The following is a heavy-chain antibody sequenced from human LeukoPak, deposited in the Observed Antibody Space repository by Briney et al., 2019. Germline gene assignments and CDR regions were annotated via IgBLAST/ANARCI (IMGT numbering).Heavy chain of an antibody. J-gene: IGHJ4*02. D-gene: IGHD3-22*01. CDR3: ARDRGYYDSSGYSHALYYFDY. Sequence: SQTLSLTCAVSGGSISSGGYSWSWIRQPPGKGLEWIGYIYHSGSTYYSPSLKSRVTISVDRSKNQFSLKLSSVTAADTAVYYCARDRGYYDSSGYSHALYYFDYWGQGTLVTVSS. CDR2: IYHSGST. CDR1: GGSISSGGYS. V-gene: IGHV4-30-2*01.